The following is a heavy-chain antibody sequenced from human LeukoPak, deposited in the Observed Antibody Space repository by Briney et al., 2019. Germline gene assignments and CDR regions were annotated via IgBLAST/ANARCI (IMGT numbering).Heavy chain of an antibody. J-gene: IGHJ4*02. CDR1: GFTFSNYG. CDR3: ARDGGMWPYVVRGRPIDY. V-gene: IGHV3-33*01. D-gene: IGHD3-10*01. Sequence: GGSLRLSCAASGFTFSNYGMQWVRQAPGKGLEGVALIWYDGSNKYYADSVKGRFTISRDNSNNTLYLQMNSLSAEDTAVFYCARDGGMWPYVVRGRPIDYWGQGTLVTVSS. CDR2: IWYDGSNK.